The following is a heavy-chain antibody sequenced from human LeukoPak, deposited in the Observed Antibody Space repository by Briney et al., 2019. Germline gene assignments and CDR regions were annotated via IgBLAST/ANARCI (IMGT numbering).Heavy chain of an antibody. Sequence: HPGGSLRLSCAASGFTFSSYSMNWVRQAPGKGLEWVSYISSSSSSTIYYADSVKGRFTISRDNSKNTLYLQMNGLRAEDTAVYYCAKAGSLVRYFDWLGAFDIWGQGTMVTVSS. D-gene: IGHD3-9*01. CDR3: AKAGSLVRYFDWLGAFDI. CDR1: GFTFSSYS. CDR2: ISSSSSSTI. J-gene: IGHJ3*02. V-gene: IGHV3-48*01.